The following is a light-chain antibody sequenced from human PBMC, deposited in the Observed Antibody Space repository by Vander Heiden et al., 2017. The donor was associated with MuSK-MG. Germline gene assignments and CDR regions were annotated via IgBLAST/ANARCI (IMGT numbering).Light chain of an antibody. CDR2: EDS. J-gene: IGLJ3*02. Sequence: SYVLTPPPSLSLAPGQTVRIPCSRYNIGSKGVHWYQQKPGPAPVFVVYEDSDRPSGIPERFSGSNSGNSATLAISRVESEDEADYYCQVWDSSRDHVVFGGGTKLTVL. V-gene: IGLV3-21*02. CDR1: NIGSKG. CDR3: QVWDSSRDHVV.